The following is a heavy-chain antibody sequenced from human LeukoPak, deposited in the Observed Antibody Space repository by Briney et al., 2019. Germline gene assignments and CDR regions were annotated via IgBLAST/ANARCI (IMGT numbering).Heavy chain of an antibody. V-gene: IGHV4-30-4*01. D-gene: IGHD6-13*01. CDR3: ARGIAAAGTIYGAFDI. CDR2: IYYSGST. CDR1: GGSISSGDYY. Sequence: SQTLSLTCAVSGGSISSGDYYWSWIRQPRGKGLEWIGYIYYSGSTNYNPSLKSRVTISVDTSKNQFSLKLSSVTAADTAVYYCARGIAAAGTIYGAFDIWGQGTMVAVSS. J-gene: IGHJ3*02.